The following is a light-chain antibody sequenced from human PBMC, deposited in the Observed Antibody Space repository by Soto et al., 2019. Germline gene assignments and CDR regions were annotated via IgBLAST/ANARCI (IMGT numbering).Light chain of an antibody. CDR1: QGITSY. J-gene: IGKJ4*01. CDR2: SAS. V-gene: IGKV1-9*01. CDR3: QQLYSHPLT. Sequence: IQLTQSPSSLSASVGDRVTITFRASQGITSYLAWYQQRPGKAPSLLIYSASTLQSGVPSRFSGSGYGTDFSLTISNLQPEDFETYYCQQLYSHPLTFGGGTKVDIK.